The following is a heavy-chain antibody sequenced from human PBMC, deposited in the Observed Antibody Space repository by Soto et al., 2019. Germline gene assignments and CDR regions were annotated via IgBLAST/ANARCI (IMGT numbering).Heavy chain of an antibody. CDR3: AKERESYYYDSSGYYYAAKWFDP. D-gene: IGHD3-22*01. V-gene: IGHV3-23*01. CDR2: ISGSGGST. J-gene: IGHJ5*02. CDR1: GFTFSSYA. Sequence: GGSLRLSCAASGFTFSSYAMSWVRQAPGKGLEWVSAISGSGGSTYYADSVKGRFTISRDNSKNTLYLQMNSLRAEDTAVYYCAKERESYYYDSSGYYYAAKWFDPWGQGTLVTVSS.